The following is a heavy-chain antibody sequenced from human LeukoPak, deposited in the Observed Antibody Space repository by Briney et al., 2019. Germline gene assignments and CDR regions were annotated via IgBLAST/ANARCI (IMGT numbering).Heavy chain of an antibody. Sequence: GGPLRLSCAASGFTFSSYNMIWVRQAPGKGLEWASSISSSSSYIYYADSVKGRFTISRDNAKNSLYLQMNSLRAEDTAVYYCARDSNYGSGTYVYWGQGTLVTVSS. CDR1: GFTFSSYN. V-gene: IGHV3-21*01. J-gene: IGHJ4*02. D-gene: IGHD3-10*01. CDR2: ISSSSSYI. CDR3: ARDSNYGSGTYVY.